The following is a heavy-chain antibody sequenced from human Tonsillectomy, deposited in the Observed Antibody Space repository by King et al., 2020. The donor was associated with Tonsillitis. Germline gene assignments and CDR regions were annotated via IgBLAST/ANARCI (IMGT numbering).Heavy chain of an antibody. D-gene: IGHD3-22*01. J-gene: IGHJ3*02. V-gene: IGHV4-30-2*01. Sequence: LQLQESGSGLVKPSQTLSLTCAVSGGSISSGGYSWSWIRQPPGKGLEWIGYIYHSGSTYYNPSLKSRVTISVDRSKNQFSLKLSSVTAADTAVYYCARIHDSSGFDAFDIWGQGTMVTGSS. CDR1: GGSISSGGYS. CDR3: ARIHDSSGFDAFDI. CDR2: IYHSGST.